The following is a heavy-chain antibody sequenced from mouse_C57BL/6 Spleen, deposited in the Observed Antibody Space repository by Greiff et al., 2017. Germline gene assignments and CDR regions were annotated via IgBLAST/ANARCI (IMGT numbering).Heavy chain of an antibody. CDR2: IRLKSDNYAT. D-gene: IGHD4-1*01. J-gene: IGHJ2*01. CDR1: GFTFSNYW. CDR3: TRANWAFDY. Sequence: DVQLQESGGGLVQPGGSMKLSCVASGFTFSNYWMNWVRQSPEKGLEWVAQIRLKSDNYATHYAESVKGRFTISRDDSKSSVYLQMNNLRAEDTGIYYCTRANWAFDYWGQGTTLTVSS. V-gene: IGHV6-3*01.